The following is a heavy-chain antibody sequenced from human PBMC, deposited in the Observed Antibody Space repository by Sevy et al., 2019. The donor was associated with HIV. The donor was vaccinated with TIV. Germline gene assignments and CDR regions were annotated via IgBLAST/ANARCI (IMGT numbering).Heavy chain of an antibody. CDR1: GFTFSSYW. Sequence: GGSLRLSCAASGFTFSSYWMSWVRQAPGKGLEWVANIKQDGSEKYYGDSVKGGFTISRDNAKNSLSLQMNSLRAEDTAVYYCARIYYYASSGYVRGYYFDYWGQGTLVTVSS. V-gene: IGHV3-7*01. J-gene: IGHJ4*02. CDR3: ARIYYYASSGYVRGYYFDY. D-gene: IGHD3-22*01. CDR2: IKQDGSEK.